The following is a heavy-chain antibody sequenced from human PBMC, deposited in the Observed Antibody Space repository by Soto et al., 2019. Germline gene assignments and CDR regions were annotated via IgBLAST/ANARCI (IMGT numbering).Heavy chain of an antibody. Sequence: QVQLVQSGAEVKKPGSSVKVSCKASGGTFSSYAISWVRQAPGQGLEWMGGIIPIFGTANYAQKFQGRVTITADESTSTAYKELSSLRSEDTAVYYCARAPWGHEDYYYYGMDVWGQGTTVTVSS. CDR3: ARAPWGHEDYYYYGMDV. J-gene: IGHJ6*02. CDR2: IIPIFGTA. D-gene: IGHD1-26*01. CDR1: GGTFSSYA. V-gene: IGHV1-69*01.